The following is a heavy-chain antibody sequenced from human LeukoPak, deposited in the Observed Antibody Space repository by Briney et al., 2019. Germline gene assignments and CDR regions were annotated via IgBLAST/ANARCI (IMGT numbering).Heavy chain of an antibody. J-gene: IGHJ4*02. Sequence: QPGGSLRLSCAASGFAFSSYAMSWVRQSPGKGLEWVSSISGSGDNTYYAGSVKGRFTISRDNSKNTLFLQMNSLRAEDTAVFYCAKRSGYTTGWFFDFWGQGTLVTVSS. CDR2: ISGSGDNT. D-gene: IGHD6-19*01. CDR3: AKRSGYTTGWFFDF. CDR1: GFAFSSYA. V-gene: IGHV3-23*01.